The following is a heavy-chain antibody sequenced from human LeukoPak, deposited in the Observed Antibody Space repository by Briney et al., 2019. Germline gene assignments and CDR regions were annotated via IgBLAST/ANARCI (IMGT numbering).Heavy chain of an antibody. J-gene: IGHJ4*02. CDR1: GLSFSSYA. CDR3: GGDY. CDR2: ISTSVDRT. Sequence: GGSLRLSCAASGLSFSSYAMSWVRQAPGTGLERVSTISTSVDRTYYADSVKGRFTISRDNSKNTLYLQMNNLRVEDTAISYCGGDYWGQGTLVTVSS. V-gene: IGHV3-23*01.